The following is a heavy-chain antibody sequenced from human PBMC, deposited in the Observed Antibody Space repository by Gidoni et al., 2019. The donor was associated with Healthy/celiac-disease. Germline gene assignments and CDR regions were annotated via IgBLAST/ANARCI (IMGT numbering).Heavy chain of an antibody. D-gene: IGHD2-8*02. CDR3: ARGVGHWYYFDY. V-gene: IGHV3-64*01. Sequence: EVQLVESGGGLVQPGRSLRLSCAASGFTFSRYAMHWVRQAPGKGLEYVSAISSNGGSTYYANSVKGRFTISRDNSNNTLYLQMGSLRAEDMAVYYCARGVGHWYYFDYWGQGPLVTVSS. J-gene: IGHJ4*02. CDR1: GFTFSRYA. CDR2: ISSNGGST.